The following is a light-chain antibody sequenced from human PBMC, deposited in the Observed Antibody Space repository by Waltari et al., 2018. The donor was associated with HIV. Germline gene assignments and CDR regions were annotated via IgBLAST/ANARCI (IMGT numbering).Light chain of an antibody. V-gene: IGLV2-11*01. CDR3: CSFAGSYTLV. J-gene: IGLJ3*02. CDR2: DVT. Sequence: QSALPQPLSVPGSPGQSVTISCTGTSSALGDYNSVSWYQQHPGKAPKLMIYDVTKRPSGVPDRFSGSKSGNTASLTISGLQAEDEAAYYCCSFAGSYTLVFGGGTKLTVL. CDR1: SSALGDYNS.